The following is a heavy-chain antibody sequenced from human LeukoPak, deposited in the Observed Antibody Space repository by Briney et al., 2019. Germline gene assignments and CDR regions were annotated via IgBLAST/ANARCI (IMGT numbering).Heavy chain of an antibody. D-gene: IGHD2-21*02. Sequence: GGSLRLSCSASGFTFSSYAMHWVRQAPGKGLEWVAVISYDGSDQYYADSVKGQFTISRDNSKNTLYLQMNSLRAEDTAVYYCARDSSVVTAIHLFDYWGQGTLVTVSS. CDR1: GFTFSSYA. CDR3: ARDSSVVTAIHLFDY. V-gene: IGHV3-30-3*01. J-gene: IGHJ4*02. CDR2: ISYDGSDQ.